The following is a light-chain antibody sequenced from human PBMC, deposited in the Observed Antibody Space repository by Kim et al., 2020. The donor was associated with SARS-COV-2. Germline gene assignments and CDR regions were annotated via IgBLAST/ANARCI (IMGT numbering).Light chain of an antibody. CDR2: SNN. V-gene: IGLV1-44*01. CDR3: AAWDDSLNGPV. CDR1: SSNIGSNT. Sequence: QSVLTQPPSASGTPGQRVTLSCCGSSSNIGSNTVHWYQQLPGTAPKLLIYSNNQRPSGVPDRFSGSKSGTSASLAISGLQSEDEADYYCAAWDDSLNGPVFGGGTKLAVL. J-gene: IGLJ3*02.